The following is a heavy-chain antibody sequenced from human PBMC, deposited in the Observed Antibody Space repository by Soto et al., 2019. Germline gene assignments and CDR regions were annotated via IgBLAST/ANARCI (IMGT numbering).Heavy chain of an antibody. CDR2: ISSSSTI. D-gene: IGHD5-18*01. Sequence: GGSLKLSCAAAGFHFSTYNMNSVRQAPGKGLEWVSYISSSSTIYYADSVKGRFTISRDNAKNSLYLQMNSLRAEDTAVYYCARDYSSYGPFDYWGQGTLVTVSS. V-gene: IGHV3-48*01. J-gene: IGHJ4*02. CDR1: GFHFSTYN. CDR3: ARDYSSYGPFDY.